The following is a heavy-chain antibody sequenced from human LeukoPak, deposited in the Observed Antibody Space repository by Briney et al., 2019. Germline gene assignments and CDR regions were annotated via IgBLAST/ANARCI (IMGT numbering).Heavy chain of an antibody. Sequence: SETLSLTCTVSGGSISSSSYYWGWIRQPPGKGLEWIGSIYYSGSTYYNPSLKSRVTISVDTSKNQFSLQLNSVTPEDTAVYYCARDHPRRWTFDYWGQGTLVTVSS. D-gene: IGHD4-23*01. J-gene: IGHJ4*02. CDR1: GGSISSSSYY. V-gene: IGHV4-39*07. CDR2: IYYSGST. CDR3: ARDHPRRWTFDY.